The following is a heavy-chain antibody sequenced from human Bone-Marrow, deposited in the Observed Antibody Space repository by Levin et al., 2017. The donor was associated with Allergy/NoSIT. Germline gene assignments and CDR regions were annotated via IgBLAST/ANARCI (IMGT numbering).Heavy chain of an antibody. CDR3: ARDAPSDYDSSGYHHDAFDI. J-gene: IGHJ3*02. D-gene: IGHD3-22*01. V-gene: IGHV1-69*06. Sequence: GASVKVSCKASGGTFSSYAISWVRQAPGQGLEWMGGIIPIFGTANYAQKFQGRVTITADKSTSTAYMELSSLRSEDTAVYYCARDAPSDYDSSGYHHDAFDIWGQGTMVTVSS. CDR2: IIPIFGTA. CDR1: GGTFSSYA.